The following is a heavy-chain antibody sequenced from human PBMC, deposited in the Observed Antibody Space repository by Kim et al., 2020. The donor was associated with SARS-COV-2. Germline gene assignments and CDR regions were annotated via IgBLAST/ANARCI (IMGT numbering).Heavy chain of an antibody. D-gene: IGHD3-9*01. Sequence: ASVKVSCKASGYTFTSYGISWVRQAPGQGLEWMGWISAYNGNTNYAQKLQGRVTMTTDTSTSTAYMELRSLRSDDTAVYYCARYYDILTGYYKVFYYYGMDVWGQGTTVTVSS. CDR1: GYTFTSYG. V-gene: IGHV1-18*01. J-gene: IGHJ6*02. CDR2: ISAYNGNT. CDR3: ARYYDILTGYYKVFYYYGMDV.